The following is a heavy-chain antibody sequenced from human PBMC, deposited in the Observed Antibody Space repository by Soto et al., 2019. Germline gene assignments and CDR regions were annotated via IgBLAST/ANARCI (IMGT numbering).Heavy chain of an antibody. CDR3: ANAGPHCVWPLS. CDR2: ISWNSGSI. Sequence: EVQLVESGGGLVQPGRSLRLSCAASGFTFDDYAMHWVRQAPGKGLEWVSGISWNSGSIGYADSVKGRFTISRDNAKNSLYLQMNSLRAEDTALYYCANAGPHCVWPLSWGQGTLVTVSS. V-gene: IGHV3-9*01. D-gene: IGHD2-8*01. CDR1: GFTFDDYA. J-gene: IGHJ4*02.